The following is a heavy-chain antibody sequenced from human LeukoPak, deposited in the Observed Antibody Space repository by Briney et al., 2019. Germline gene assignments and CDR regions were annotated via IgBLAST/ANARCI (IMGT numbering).Heavy chain of an antibody. CDR3: ARDPSWGAGYFDY. D-gene: IGHD7-27*01. CDR1: GGSISSYY. Sequence: PSETLSLTCTVSGGSISSYYWSWIRQSPGKGLEWIGYIYYSGSTNYNPSLKSRVTISVDTSENQFSLKLSSVTAADTAVYYCARDPSWGAGYFDYWGQGTLVTVSS. J-gene: IGHJ4*02. CDR2: IYYSGST. V-gene: IGHV4-59*01.